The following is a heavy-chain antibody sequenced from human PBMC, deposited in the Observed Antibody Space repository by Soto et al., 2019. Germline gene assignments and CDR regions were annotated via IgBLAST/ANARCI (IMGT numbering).Heavy chain of an antibody. CDR3: TRPYCSGGSCYWAVDY. J-gene: IGHJ4*02. Sequence: HPGGSLRLSCTASGFTFGDYAMSWIRQAPGKGLEWVGFIRSKAYGGTIEYAASVKGRFTISRDDSKSIAYLQMNSLKTEDTAVYYCTRPYCSGGSCYWAVDYWGQGTLVTVSS. V-gene: IGHV3-49*03. CDR2: IRSKAYGGTI. D-gene: IGHD2-15*01. CDR1: GFTFGDYA.